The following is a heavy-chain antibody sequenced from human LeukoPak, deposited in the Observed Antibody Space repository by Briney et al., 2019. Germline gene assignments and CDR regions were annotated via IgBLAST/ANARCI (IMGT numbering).Heavy chain of an antibody. V-gene: IGHV3-7*05. Sequence: GGSLRLSCAASGFTFSSYAMSWVRQAPGKGLEWVANIKQDGSDKYYVDSVKGRFTISRDNAKNSLYLQMNSLRAEDTAVYYCARSLGYCSAGSCFPFDYWGQGTLVTVSS. D-gene: IGHD2-15*01. CDR3: ARSLGYCSAGSCFPFDY. CDR2: IKQDGSDK. CDR1: GFTFSSYA. J-gene: IGHJ4*02.